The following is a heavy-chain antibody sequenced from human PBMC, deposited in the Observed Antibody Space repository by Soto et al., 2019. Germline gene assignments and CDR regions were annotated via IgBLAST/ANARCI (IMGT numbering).Heavy chain of an antibody. V-gene: IGHV3-53*04. CDR3: ARASGIAARLRAFDI. J-gene: IGHJ3*02. Sequence: GGSLRLSCAASGFTVSSNYMSWVRQAPGKGLEWLSVIYSGGSTYYADSVKGRFTISRHNSKNTLYLQMNSLRAEDTAVYYCARASGIAARLRAFDIWGQGTMVTVSS. CDR2: IYSGGST. D-gene: IGHD6-6*01. CDR1: GFTVSSNY.